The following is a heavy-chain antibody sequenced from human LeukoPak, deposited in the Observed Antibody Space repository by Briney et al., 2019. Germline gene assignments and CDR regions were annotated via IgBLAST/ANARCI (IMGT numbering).Heavy chain of an antibody. CDR2: ISASVGRT. J-gene: IGHJ4*02. CDR3: AKGVQSAADSNSEFDY. Sequence: GGSLRLSCAASGFTFSSYSMNWVRQAPGKGLEWVSGISASVGRTYYADSVKGRFTISRDNSRNTLFLQMNNLRAEDTAVYYCAKGVQSAADSNSEFDYWGQGALVTVSS. V-gene: IGHV3-23*01. CDR1: GFTFSSYS. D-gene: IGHD4-23*01.